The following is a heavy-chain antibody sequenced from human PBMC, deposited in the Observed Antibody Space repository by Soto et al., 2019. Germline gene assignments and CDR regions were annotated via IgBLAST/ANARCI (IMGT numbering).Heavy chain of an antibody. CDR3: ARGQPLVVVAATPSWFDP. D-gene: IGHD2-15*01. CDR1: GGSFSGYY. J-gene: IGHJ5*02. V-gene: IGHV4-34*01. CDR2: INHSGST. Sequence: QVQLQQWGAGLLKPSETLSLTCAVYGGSFSGYYWSWIRQPPGKGLEWIGEINHSGSTNYNPSLKSRVTISVDTSKNQFSRKLSSVTAADTAVYYCARGQPLVVVAATPSWFDPWGQGTLVTVSS.